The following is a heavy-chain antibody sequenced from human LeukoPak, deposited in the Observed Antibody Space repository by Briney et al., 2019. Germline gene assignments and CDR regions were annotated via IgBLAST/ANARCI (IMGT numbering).Heavy chain of an antibody. V-gene: IGHV3-23*01. J-gene: IGHJ6*02. D-gene: IGHD4-11*01. CDR1: GFTFSSYA. CDR3: AKGTTANYYYYYGMDV. Sequence: PGGSLRLSCAASGFTFSSYAMSWVRQAPGKGLEWVSAISGSGGSTYYADSVKGRLTISRDNSKNTLYLQMNSLRAEDTAVYYCAKGTTANYYYYYGMDVWGQGTTVTVSS. CDR2: ISGSGGST.